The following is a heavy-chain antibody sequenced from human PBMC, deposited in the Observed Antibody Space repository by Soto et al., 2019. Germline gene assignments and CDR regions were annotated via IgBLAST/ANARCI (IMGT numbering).Heavy chain of an antibody. V-gene: IGHV1-69*13. J-gene: IGHJ4*02. Sequence: SVKVSCKASGGTFSSYAISWVRQAPGQGLEWMGGIIPIFGTANYAQKFQGRVTITADESTSTAYMELSSLRSEDTAVYYCARDVVHCSGGSCYSAKAFDYWGQGTLVTVSS. CDR1: GGTFSSYA. D-gene: IGHD2-15*01. CDR2: IIPIFGTA. CDR3: ARDVVHCSGGSCYSAKAFDY.